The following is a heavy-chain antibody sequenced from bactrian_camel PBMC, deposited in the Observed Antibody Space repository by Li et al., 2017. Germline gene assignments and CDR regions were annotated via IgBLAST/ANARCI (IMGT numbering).Heavy chain of an antibody. J-gene: IGHJ4*01. V-gene: IGHV3S40*01. CDR1: TYTHSGNC. CDR3: AAELRPDYVLQVRNILRPNGYNR. CDR2: IYTGGGDG. D-gene: IGHD4*01. Sequence: DVQLVESGGGSVQAGGSLRLSCAASTYTHSGNCVAWFRQAPGKEREAVATIYTGGGDGHYADAVKGRFTITHDIAKRTAYLQMDTLKPEDSGMYICAAELRPDYVLQVRNILRPNGYNRWGRGTQVTVS.